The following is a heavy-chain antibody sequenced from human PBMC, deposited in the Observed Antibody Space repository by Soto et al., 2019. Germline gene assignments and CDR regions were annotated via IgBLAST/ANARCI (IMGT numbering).Heavy chain of an antibody. CDR2: AFVTGAT. J-gene: IGHJ6*02. D-gene: IGHD3-10*01. V-gene: IGHV4-61*01. Sequence: QVQLQESGPGLVKSSETLSLICFVSGEALGSGQSYWNWIRQAPGKGLEWIGQAFVTGATKYSASLKSLLTMSVDTSKSQISLTLTSVTAVDSATYFCARGRSDSAGSSFGRRMDVWGQGTTVTVSS. CDR1: GEALGSGQSY. CDR3: ARGRSDSAGSSFGRRMDV.